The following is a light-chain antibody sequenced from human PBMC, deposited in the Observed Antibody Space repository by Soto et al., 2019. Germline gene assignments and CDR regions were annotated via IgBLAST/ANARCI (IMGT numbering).Light chain of an antibody. Sequence: VMTQAPATLSVSPVERATLSCMASQTINNNVAWYQLKDGQVPRLVIYGASTRATDIPARFSGSGSGTEFTLTISSLQSEDFAVYYCQQRSNWPPRITFGQGTRLEIK. V-gene: IGKV3-15*01. CDR1: QTINNN. CDR3: QQRSNWPPRIT. J-gene: IGKJ5*01. CDR2: GAS.